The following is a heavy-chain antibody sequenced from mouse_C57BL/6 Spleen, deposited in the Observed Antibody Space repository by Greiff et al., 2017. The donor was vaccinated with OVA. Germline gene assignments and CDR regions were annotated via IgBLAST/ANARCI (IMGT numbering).Heavy chain of an antibody. J-gene: IGHJ4*01. CDR2: ISDGGSYT. D-gene: IGHD1-1*01. Sequence: EVKLVESGGGLVKPGGSLKLSCAASGFTFSSYAMSWVRQTPEKRLEWVATISDGGSYTYYPDNVKGRFTISRDNAKNNLYLQMSHLKSEDTAMYYCARGADYYGRSYDYAMDYWGQGTSVTVSS. V-gene: IGHV5-4*03. CDR1: GFTFSSYA. CDR3: ARGADYYGRSYDYAMDY.